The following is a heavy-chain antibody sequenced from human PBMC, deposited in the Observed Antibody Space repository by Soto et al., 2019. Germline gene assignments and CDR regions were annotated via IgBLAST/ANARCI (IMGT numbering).Heavy chain of an antibody. D-gene: IGHD2-8*02. CDR1: GGSFSGYY. CDR2: INHSGST. Sequence: PSETLSLTCAVYGGSFSGYYWNWIRQPPGKGLEWIGEINHSGSTNYNPSLKSRVTISVDTSKNQFSLKLSSVTAADTAVYYCARDKITGLFDYWGQGTLVPVSS. V-gene: IGHV4-34*01. J-gene: IGHJ4*02. CDR3: ARDKITGLFDY.